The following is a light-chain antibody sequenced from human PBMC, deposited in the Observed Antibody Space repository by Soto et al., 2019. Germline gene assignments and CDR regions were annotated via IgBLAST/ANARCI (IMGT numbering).Light chain of an antibody. CDR2: EVS. CDR1: SSDVGGYNY. Sequence: QSALTQPASVSGSPGQSITISCTGPSSDVGGYNYVSWYQQHPGKAPKLMIYEVSNRPSGVSNRFSRSKSGNTASLTISGLQAEDEADYYCSSYTSSSTRVFGGGTKVTVL. V-gene: IGLV2-14*01. J-gene: IGLJ3*02. CDR3: SSYTSSSTRV.